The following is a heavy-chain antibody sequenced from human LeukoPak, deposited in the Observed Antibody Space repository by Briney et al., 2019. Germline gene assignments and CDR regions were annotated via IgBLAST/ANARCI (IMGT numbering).Heavy chain of an antibody. D-gene: IGHD3-10*01. V-gene: IGHV1-18*04. J-gene: IGHJ4*02. Sequence: ASVKVSCKASGYTFTGYYMHWVRQAPGQGLEWMGWISAYNGNTNYAQKLQGRVTMTTDTSTSTAYMELRSLRSDDTAVYYCARDIRTYYYGSGSYFDYWGQGTLVTVSS. CDR1: GYTFTGYY. CDR3: ARDIRTYYYGSGSYFDY. CDR2: ISAYNGNT.